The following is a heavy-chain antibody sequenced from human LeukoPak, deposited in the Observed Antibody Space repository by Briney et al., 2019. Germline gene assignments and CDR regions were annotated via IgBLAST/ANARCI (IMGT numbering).Heavy chain of an antibody. D-gene: IGHD1-1*01. Sequence: GGSLRLPCAASGFTFSSYAMSWVRQAPGKGLEWVSAICGSGGSTYYADSVKGRFTISRDNSKNTLYLQMNSLRAEDTAVYYCAKVRTTGTTHPGSDFDYWGQGTLVTVSS. CDR3: AKVRTTGTTHPGSDFDY. CDR1: GFTFSSYA. CDR2: ICGSGGST. J-gene: IGHJ4*02. V-gene: IGHV3-23*01.